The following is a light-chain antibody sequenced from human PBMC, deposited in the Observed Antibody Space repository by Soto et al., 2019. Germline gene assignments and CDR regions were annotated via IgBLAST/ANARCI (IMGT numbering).Light chain of an antibody. CDR2: DTS. CDR3: QQRVA. J-gene: IGKJ2*01. Sequence: EVVLTQSPATLSLSPGERATLSCRSSQSISGLAWYQQKPGQAPRLLIYDTSNRATDIPARFSGSRSGTDFTLTIRSLEHEDFALYYWQQRVAFGQGTKVEIK. V-gene: IGKV3-11*01. CDR1: QSISG.